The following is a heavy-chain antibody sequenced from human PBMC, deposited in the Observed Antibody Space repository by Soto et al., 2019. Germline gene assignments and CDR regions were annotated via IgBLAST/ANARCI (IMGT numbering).Heavy chain of an antibody. CDR3: AKETHGSGDVY. D-gene: IGHD2-21*02. Sequence: VQLVESGGGVVQPGRSLRLSCAASGFTFSSYGMHWVRQAPGKGLEWVAVISYDGSNKYYADSAKGRFTISRDNSKNTLYLQMNSLRAEDTAVYYCAKETHGSGDVYWGQGTLVTVSS. CDR2: ISYDGSNK. CDR1: GFTFSSYG. J-gene: IGHJ4*02. V-gene: IGHV3-30*18.